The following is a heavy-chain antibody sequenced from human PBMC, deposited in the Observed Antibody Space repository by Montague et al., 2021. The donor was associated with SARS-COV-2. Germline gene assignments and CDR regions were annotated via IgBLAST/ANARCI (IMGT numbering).Heavy chain of an antibody. J-gene: IGHJ6*02. Sequence: SKTLSLTCTVSGGSISSSNYYWGWLRQPPGKGLEWIGNMYYSGSTYYNLSLQSRVTMSADTSKDQFSLKLSSVTAADTAVYYSARFAYRLLFIASYYGMDVWGQGTTVTVSS. V-gene: IGHV4-39*07. CDR1: GGSISSSNYY. CDR2: MYYSGST. D-gene: IGHD2-2*01. CDR3: ARFAYRLLFIASYYGMDV.